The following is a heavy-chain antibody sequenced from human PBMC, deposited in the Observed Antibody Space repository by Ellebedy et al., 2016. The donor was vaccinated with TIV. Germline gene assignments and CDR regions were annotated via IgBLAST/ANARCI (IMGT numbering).Heavy chain of an antibody. CDR3: ARVQDYYGLGSYYNYYYYGMDV. V-gene: IGHV4-34*01. D-gene: IGHD3-10*01. CDR1: GGSFSGYY. CDR2: INHSGST. J-gene: IGHJ6*02. Sequence: GSLRLXXAVYGGSFSGYYWSWIRQPPGKGLEWIGEINHSGSTNYNPSLKSRVTISVDTSKNQFSLKLSSVTAADTAVYYCARVQDYYGLGSYYNYYYYGMDVWGQGTTVTVSS.